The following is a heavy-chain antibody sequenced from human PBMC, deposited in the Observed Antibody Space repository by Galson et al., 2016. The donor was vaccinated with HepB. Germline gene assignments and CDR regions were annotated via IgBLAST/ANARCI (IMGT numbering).Heavy chain of an antibody. CDR1: GFTLNTYA. CDR2: LTGNSAST. Sequence: SLRLSCAASGFTLNTYAMSWVRQAPGKGLEWVSTLTGNSASTSYADSVRGRFNVSRDDSTNTLYLQMNSLRAEDTAVYYCAKGRPDYYGSGSYAPLDYWGQGTLVTVSS. J-gene: IGHJ4*02. CDR3: AKGRPDYYGSGSYAPLDY. V-gene: IGHV3-23*01. D-gene: IGHD3-10*01.